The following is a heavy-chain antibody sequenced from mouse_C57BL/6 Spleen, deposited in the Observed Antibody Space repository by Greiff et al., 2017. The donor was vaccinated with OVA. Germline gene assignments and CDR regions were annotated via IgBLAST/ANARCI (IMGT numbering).Heavy chain of an antibody. V-gene: IGHV1-61*01. J-gene: IGHJ2*01. CDR3: ARDYYGSSYIDY. CDR2: IYPSDSET. D-gene: IGHD1-1*01. CDR1: GYTFTSYW. Sequence: QVQLQQSGAELVRPGSSVKLSCKASGYTFTSYWMDWVKQRPGQGLEWIGNIYPSDSETHYNQKFKDKATLTVDKSSSTAYMQLSRLTSEDSAVYDCARDYYGSSYIDYWGQGTTLTVSA.